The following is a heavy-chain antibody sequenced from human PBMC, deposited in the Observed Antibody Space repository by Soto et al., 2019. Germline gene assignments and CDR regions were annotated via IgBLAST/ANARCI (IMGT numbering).Heavy chain of an antibody. V-gene: IGHV3-23*01. CDR3: ARETAAYCSSTSCSAYYYYMDV. CDR2: ISGSGGST. CDR1: GFTFSSYA. J-gene: IGHJ6*03. D-gene: IGHD2-2*01. Sequence: EVQLLESGGGLVQPGGSLRLSCAASGFTFSSYAMSWVRQAPGKGLEWVSAISGSGGSTYYADSVKGRFTISRDNSKNTLYLQMNSLRAEDTAVYYCARETAAYCSSTSCSAYYYYMDVWGKGTTVTVSS.